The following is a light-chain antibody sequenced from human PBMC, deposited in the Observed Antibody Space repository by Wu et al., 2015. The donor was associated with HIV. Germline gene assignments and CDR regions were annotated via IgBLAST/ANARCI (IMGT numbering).Light chain of an antibody. V-gene: IGKV3-20*01. J-gene: IGKJ2*01. CDR1: QSVSSSY. CDR3: QQYGSSPVYT. Sequence: EIVSTQSPGTLSLSPGERATLSYRASQSVSSSYLAWYQQKPGQAPRLLIYGASSRATGIPDRFSGSGSGTDFTLTISRLEPEDFAVYYCQQYGSSPVYTFGQGTKLEIK. CDR2: GAS.